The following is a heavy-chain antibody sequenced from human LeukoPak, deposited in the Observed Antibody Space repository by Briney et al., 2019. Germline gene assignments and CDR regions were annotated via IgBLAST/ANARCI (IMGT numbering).Heavy chain of an antibody. V-gene: IGHV3-23*01. CDR2: VSPPGGGT. J-gene: IGHJ4*02. CDR3: ARDLAWGAFDY. D-gene: IGHD7-27*01. Sequence: GGSLRLSCVASGFSFGYHGMNWLRLAPGKGLEWVSGVSPPGGGTYYADSVKGRSTIARDDSRNTLSLQMNSLRVEDTAVYYCARDLAWGAFDYWGQGILVAVSS. CDR1: GFSFGYHG.